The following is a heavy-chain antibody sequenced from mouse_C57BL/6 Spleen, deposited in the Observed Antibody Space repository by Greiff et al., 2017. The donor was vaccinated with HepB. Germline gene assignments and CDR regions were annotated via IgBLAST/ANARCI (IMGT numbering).Heavy chain of an antibody. CDR1: GYSITSGYY. CDR3: ARGDYYYGSSSDY. CDR2: ISYDGSN. J-gene: IGHJ2*01. V-gene: IGHV3-6*01. Sequence: DVKLQESGPGLVKPSQSLSLTCSVTGYSITSGYYWNWIRQFPGNKLEWMGYISYDGSNNYNPSLKNRISITRDTSKNQFFLKLNSVTTEDTATYYCARGDYYYGSSSDYWGQGTTLTVSS. D-gene: IGHD1-1*01.